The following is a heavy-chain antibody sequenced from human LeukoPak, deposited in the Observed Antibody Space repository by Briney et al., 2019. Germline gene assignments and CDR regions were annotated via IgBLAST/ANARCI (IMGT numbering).Heavy chain of an antibody. CDR2: IYWNDDK. CDR1: GFSLSTSGVG. J-gene: IGHJ4*02. V-gene: IGHV2-5*01. CDR3: AHNGVYCSSTSCYDY. D-gene: IGHD2-2*01. Sequence: SGPTLVNPTQTLTLTCTLSGFSLSTSGVGVGWIRQPPGKALEWLALIYWNDDKRYSPSLKSRLTITKDTSKNQVVLTMTNMDPVDTATYYCAHNGVYCSSTSCYDYWGQGTLVTVSS.